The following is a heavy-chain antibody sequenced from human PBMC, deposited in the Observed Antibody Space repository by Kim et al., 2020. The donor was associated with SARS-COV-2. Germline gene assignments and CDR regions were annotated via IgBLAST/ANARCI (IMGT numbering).Heavy chain of an antibody. V-gene: IGHV3-30*18. J-gene: IGHJ4*02. CDR1: GFTFSSYG. CDR2: ISYDGSNK. D-gene: IGHD1-26*01. CDR3: AKDLEAWELLSLFDY. Sequence: GGSLRLSCAASGFTFSSYGMHWVRQAPGKGLEWVAVISYDGSNKYYADSVKGRFTISRDNSKNTLYLQMNSLRAEDTAVYYCAKDLEAWELLSLFDYWGQGTLVTVSS.